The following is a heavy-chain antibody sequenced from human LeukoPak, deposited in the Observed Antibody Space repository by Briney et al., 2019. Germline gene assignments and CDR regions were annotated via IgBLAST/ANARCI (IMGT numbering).Heavy chain of an antibody. CDR3: ARDLYGSGSYYNAYNWFDP. D-gene: IGHD3-10*01. Sequence: SETLSLTCTDSGGSISSYYWSWIRQPPGKGLEWIGYIYYSGSTNYNPSLKSRVTISVDTSKNQFSLKLSSVTAADTAVYYCARDLYGSGSYYNAYNWFDPWGQGTLVTVSS. V-gene: IGHV4-59*01. J-gene: IGHJ5*02. CDR2: IYYSGST. CDR1: GGSISSYY.